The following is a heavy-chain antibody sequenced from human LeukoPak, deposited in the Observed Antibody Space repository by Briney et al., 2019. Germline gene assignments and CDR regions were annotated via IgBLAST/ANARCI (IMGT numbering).Heavy chain of an antibody. CDR1: GGSISDYY. Sequence: PSETLSLTCTVSGGSISDYYWSWIRQPPEKGLEWIGYIYYSGSTNYNPSLESRVTISVDTSNNQFSLKLSSVTAADTAVYYCARTYGWHFDYWGQGTLVTVSS. J-gene: IGHJ4*02. V-gene: IGHV4-59*01. D-gene: IGHD5-24*01. CDR3: ARTYGWHFDY. CDR2: IYYSGST.